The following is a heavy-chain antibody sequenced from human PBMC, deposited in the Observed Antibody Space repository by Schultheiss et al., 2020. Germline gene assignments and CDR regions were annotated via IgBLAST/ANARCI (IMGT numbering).Heavy chain of an antibody. J-gene: IGHJ4*02. D-gene: IGHD1-26*01. CDR2: IYTSGST. Sequence: SETLSLTCTVSGGSINSYYWSWVRQPPGKGLEWIGRIYTSGSTNYNPSLKSRVTISVDTSKNQFSLKLSSVTAADTAVYYCARLSGTYGSDCDYWGQGTLVTVSS. CDR3: ARLSGTYGSDCDY. V-gene: IGHV4-4*08. CDR1: GGSINSYY.